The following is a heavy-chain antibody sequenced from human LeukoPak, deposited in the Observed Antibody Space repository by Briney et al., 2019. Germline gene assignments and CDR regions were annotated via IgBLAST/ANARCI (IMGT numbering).Heavy chain of an antibody. J-gene: IGHJ1*01. CDR3: AVDTYYYDSSGYYRDSQH. V-gene: IGHV3-30*03. Sequence: GGSLRLSCAASGFTFSSYGMHWVRQAPGKGLEWVAVISYDGSNKYYADSVKGRFTISRDNAKNTLYLQMNSLRAEDTAVYYCAVDTYYYDSSGYYRDSQHWGQGTLVTVSS. D-gene: IGHD3-22*01. CDR1: GFTFSSYG. CDR2: ISYDGSNK.